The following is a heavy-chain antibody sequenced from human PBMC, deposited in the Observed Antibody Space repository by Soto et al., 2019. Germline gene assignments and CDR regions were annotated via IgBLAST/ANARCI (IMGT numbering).Heavy chain of an antibody. J-gene: IGHJ4*02. CDR3: AKDLPDYDQRRGPFDY. CDR1: GFTFSSYA. D-gene: IGHD3-22*01. CDR2: ISGSGGST. V-gene: IGHV3-23*01. Sequence: GGSLRLSCAASGFTFSSYAMSWVRQAPGKGLEWVSAISGSGGSTYYADSVKGRFTISRDNSKNTLYLQMNSLRAEDTAVYYCAKDLPDYDQRRGPFDYWGQGTLVTVSS.